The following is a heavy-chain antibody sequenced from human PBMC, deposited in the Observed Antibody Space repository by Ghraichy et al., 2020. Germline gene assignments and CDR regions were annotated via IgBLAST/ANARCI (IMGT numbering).Heavy chain of an antibody. J-gene: IGHJ4*02. V-gene: IGHV4-34*01. CDR1: GGSFSGYY. CDR2: INHSGST. Sequence: SETLSLTCAVYGGSFSGYYWSWIRQPPGKGLEWIGEINHSGSTNYNPSLKSRVTISIDTSKNQFSLKLSSVTAADTAVYYCARGVPHYYGSGSYSWDYWGQGTLVTVSS. D-gene: IGHD3-10*01. CDR3: ARGVPHYYGSGSYSWDY.